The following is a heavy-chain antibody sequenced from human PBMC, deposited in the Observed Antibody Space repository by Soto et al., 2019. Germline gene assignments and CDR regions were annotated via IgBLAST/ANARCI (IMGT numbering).Heavy chain of an antibody. J-gene: IGHJ4*02. V-gene: IGHV3-23*01. CDR3: VKRQEYQLPGGFDH. D-gene: IGHD2-2*01. CDR2: ISGSGVST. Sequence: GGSLRLSCAASGFTFKSYAMSWVRQSLEKGPEWVSAISGSGVSTYYADSVKGRFSISRDNSNNTLWLQMNSLRAEDTAVYYCVKRQEYQLPGGFDHWGQGTLVTVSS. CDR1: GFTFKSYA.